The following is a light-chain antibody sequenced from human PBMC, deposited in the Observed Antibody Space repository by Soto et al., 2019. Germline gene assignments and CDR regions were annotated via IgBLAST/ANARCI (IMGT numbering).Light chain of an antibody. CDR3: QQYNSYLYT. J-gene: IGKJ2*01. Sequence: DIQMTQSPSTLSASVGDRVTITCRASQSISSWLAWYQQKPGKAPKLLIYDASSLESGVPSRVSGSGSGTEFTLTISSLQPDDFAIYYCQQYNSYLYTFGQGTKLEIK. V-gene: IGKV1-5*01. CDR2: DAS. CDR1: QSISSW.